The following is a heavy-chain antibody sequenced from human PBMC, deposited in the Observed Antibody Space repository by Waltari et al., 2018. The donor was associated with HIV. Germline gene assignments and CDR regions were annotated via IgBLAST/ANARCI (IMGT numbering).Heavy chain of an antibody. CDR1: GGTFSSYA. CDR2: IIPSFGTA. Sequence: QVQLVQSGAEVKKPGSSVKVSCQASGGTFSSYATSWVRQAPGQGLEWMGGIIPSFGTANYAQKFQGRVTITADESTSTAYMELSSLRSEDTAVYYCARDRRIGAAGDYYYGMDVWGQGTTVTVSS. D-gene: IGHD6-13*01. CDR3: ARDRRIGAAGDYYYGMDV. V-gene: IGHV1-69*01. J-gene: IGHJ6*02.